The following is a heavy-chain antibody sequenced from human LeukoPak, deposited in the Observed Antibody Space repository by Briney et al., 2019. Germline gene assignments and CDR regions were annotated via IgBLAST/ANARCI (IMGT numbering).Heavy chain of an antibody. D-gene: IGHD6-13*01. CDR1: GFTFSSYG. J-gene: IGHJ6*04. V-gene: IGHV3-30*18. CDR2: ISYDGSNK. Sequence: GGSLRLSCAASGFTFSSYGMHWVRQAPGKGLEWVAGISYDGSNKYYADSVKGRFTISRDNSKNTLYLQMNSLRAEDTAVYYCANDEPYSSSWSRDYYGMDVWGKGTTVTVSS. CDR3: ANDEPYSSSWSRDYYGMDV.